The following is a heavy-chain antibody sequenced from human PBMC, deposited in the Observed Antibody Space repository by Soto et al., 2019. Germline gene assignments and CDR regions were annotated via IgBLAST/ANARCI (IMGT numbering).Heavy chain of an antibody. CDR1: GGTFSSYA. CDR3: ARDRRWAVDTAMPSPAPFDI. Sequence: SVKVSCKASGGTFSSYAISWVRQAPGQELEWMGGIIPIFGTANYAQKFQGRVTITADESTSTAYMELSSLRSEDTAVYYCARDRRWAVDTAMPSPAPFDIWGQGTMVTVSS. J-gene: IGHJ3*02. V-gene: IGHV1-69*13. CDR2: IIPIFGTA. D-gene: IGHD5-18*01.